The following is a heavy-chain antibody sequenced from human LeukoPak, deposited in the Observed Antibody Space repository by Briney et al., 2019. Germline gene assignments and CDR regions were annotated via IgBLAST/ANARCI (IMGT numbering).Heavy chain of an antibody. D-gene: IGHD1-14*01. J-gene: IGHJ6*03. CDR1: GGSISSYY. CDR3: ARPPHRGYYYYMDV. V-gene: IGHV4-59*12. Sequence: SGTLSLTCTVSGGSISSYYWNWIRQPPGKGLEWIGYIYYSGRTSYNPSLKSRVTISVDTSKNQFSLKLSSVTAADTAVYYCARPPHRGYYYYMDVWGKGTTVTVSS. CDR2: IYYSGRT.